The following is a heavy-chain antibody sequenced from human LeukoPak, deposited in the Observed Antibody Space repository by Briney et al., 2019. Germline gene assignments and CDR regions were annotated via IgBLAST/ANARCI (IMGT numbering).Heavy chain of an antibody. CDR1: GFTFSSYG. J-gene: IGHJ5*02. CDR3: AKGNYYDSSAYNWFDP. CDR2: IRYDGTNK. D-gene: IGHD3-22*01. Sequence: GGSQRLFCAASGFTFSSYGMHWVRQAPGRGLEWVAFIRYDGTNKYYEESVKGRFTISRDNSRNTLYVKMNRLRAEDTAVYYCAKGNYYDSSAYNWFDPWGQGTLVTVSS. V-gene: IGHV3-30*02.